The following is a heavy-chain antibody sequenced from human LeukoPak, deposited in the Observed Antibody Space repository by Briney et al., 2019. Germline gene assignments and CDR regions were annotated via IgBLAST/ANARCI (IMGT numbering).Heavy chain of an antibody. CDR3: ARDLPFMVRGVNSWNWFDP. V-gene: IGHV4-38-2*02. CDR1: GYSISSGYY. J-gene: IGHJ5*02. CDR2: IYHSGST. D-gene: IGHD3-10*01. Sequence: PSETLSLTCTVSGYSISSGYYWGWIRQPPGKGLEWIGSIYHSGSTYYNPSLKSRVTISVDTSKNQFSLKLSSVTAADTAVYYCARDLPFMVRGVNSWNWFDPWGQGTLVTVSS.